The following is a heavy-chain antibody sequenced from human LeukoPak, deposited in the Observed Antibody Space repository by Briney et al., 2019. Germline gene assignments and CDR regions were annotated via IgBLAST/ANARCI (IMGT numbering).Heavy chain of an antibody. Sequence: PSQTLSLTCTVSGGSISSGDYYWSWIRQPPGKGLEWIGYIYYSGSTYYNPSLKSRVTISVDTSKNQFSLKLSSVIAADTAVYYCARGPYCSSTSCSYEPLGCFDYWGQGTLVTVSS. J-gene: IGHJ4*02. V-gene: IGHV4-30-4*08. CDR1: GGSISSGDYY. D-gene: IGHD2-2*01. CDR2: IYYSGST. CDR3: ARGPYCSSTSCSYEPLGCFDY.